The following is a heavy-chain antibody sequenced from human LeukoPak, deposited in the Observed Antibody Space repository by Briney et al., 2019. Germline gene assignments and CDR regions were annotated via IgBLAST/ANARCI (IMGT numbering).Heavy chain of an antibody. CDR1: GFTFSSYW. CDR3: VLLGGGDGPYNWFDP. V-gene: IGHV3-7*01. Sequence: GGSLRLSCVASGFTFSSYWMSWVRQLPGKGLEWVANIKPDGSDKYHVDSVKGRFSISRDNAKNSLNLQMNSLKTEDTAMYYCVLLGGGDGPYNWFDPWGQGTLVTVSS. CDR2: IKPDGSDK. D-gene: IGHD1-26*01. J-gene: IGHJ5*02.